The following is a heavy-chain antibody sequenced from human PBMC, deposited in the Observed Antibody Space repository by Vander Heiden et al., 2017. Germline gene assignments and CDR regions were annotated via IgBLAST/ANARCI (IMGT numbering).Heavy chain of an antibody. CDR2: VNHSGNT. CDR1: GGSFSGYY. D-gene: IGHD3-22*01. J-gene: IGHJ4*02. V-gene: IGHV4-34*01. CDR3: AREDSLTMKSLDY. Sequence: QVQLQQWGAGLLKPSATLSLTCAVSGGSFSGYYWSWIRQPPGKGLEWIGEVNHSGNTKYNPSLKSRVTISVDTSKNHFSLKLTSVTAADTAVYYCAREDSLTMKSLDYWGQGTLVTVSS.